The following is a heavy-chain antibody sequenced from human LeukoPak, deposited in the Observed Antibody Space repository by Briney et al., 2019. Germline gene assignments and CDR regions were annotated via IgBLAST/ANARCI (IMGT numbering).Heavy chain of an antibody. CDR3: ARDGSYSDY. V-gene: IGHV4-39*07. Sequence: SETLSPTCTVSGGSISSNNCYWGWIRQPPGKGLEWIGSIDHSGSTYYNPSLKSRVTISLDTSKNQFSLKLSSVTAADTAVYYCARDGSYSDYWGQGALVAVSS. CDR2: IDHSGST. J-gene: IGHJ4*02. D-gene: IGHD1-26*01. CDR1: GGSISSNNCY.